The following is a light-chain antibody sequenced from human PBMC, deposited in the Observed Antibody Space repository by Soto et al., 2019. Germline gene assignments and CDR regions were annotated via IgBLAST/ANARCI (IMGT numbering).Light chain of an antibody. CDR2: LNSDGSH. J-gene: IGLJ2*01. CDR1: SWHSSYA. Sequence: QSVLTQSPSASASLGASVKLTCTLSSWHSSYAIAWHQQQPEKGPRYLMKLNSDGSHSKGDGIPGRFSGSSSGAERYLTIASLHAEDEADYYRQTWGTVIEVVFGGGTKVTVL. CDR3: QTWGTVIEVV. V-gene: IGLV4-69*01.